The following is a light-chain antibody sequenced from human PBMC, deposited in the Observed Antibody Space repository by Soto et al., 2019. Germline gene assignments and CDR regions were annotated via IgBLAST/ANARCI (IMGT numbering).Light chain of an antibody. J-gene: IGKJ2*01. CDR3: PPYGGLPYT. V-gene: IGKV3-20*01. CDR1: QTISTRF. CDR2: GSS. Sequence: EIVLTQSPGTLSLSPGERATLSCMASQTISTRFVAWYQQKPGQAPRRLSYGSSSRATGIPDRFSGSGSGTDFTLTISRLEPEDFAVYSCPPYGGLPYTFGQGTTLEIK.